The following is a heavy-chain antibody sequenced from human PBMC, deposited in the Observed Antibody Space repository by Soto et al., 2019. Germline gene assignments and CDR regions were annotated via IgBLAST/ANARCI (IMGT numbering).Heavy chain of an antibody. CDR3: ARDGHDLSIDY. Sequence: PSETLSLTCAVSGLSISSRTYYWGWMRQPPGKGLEWIGYIYHSGSTYYNPSLKSRVTISVDRSKNQFSLKLSSVTAADAAVYYCARDGHDLSIDYWGQGTQVTVS. J-gene: IGHJ4*02. CDR1: GLSISSRTYY. CDR2: IYHSGST. D-gene: IGHD3-16*02. V-gene: IGHV4-30-2*01.